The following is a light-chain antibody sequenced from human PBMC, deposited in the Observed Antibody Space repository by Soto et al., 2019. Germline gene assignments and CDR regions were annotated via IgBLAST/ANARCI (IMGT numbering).Light chain of an antibody. V-gene: IGLV2-11*01. Sequence: QSALTQPRSVXGSPGQSVTISCTGTSSDVGYYNYVSWHQRHPGKAPKLMIYDVFKRPSVVPDRFSGSKSGNTASLTISGLQAEDEGDYYCCSYAGSYNIYLFGTGTKVTVL. CDR1: SSDVGYYNY. J-gene: IGLJ1*01. CDR3: CSYAGSYNIYL. CDR2: DVF.